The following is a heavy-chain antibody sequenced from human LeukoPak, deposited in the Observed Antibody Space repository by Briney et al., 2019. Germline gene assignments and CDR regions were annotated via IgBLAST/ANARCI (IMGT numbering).Heavy chain of an antibody. Sequence: SETLSLTCTVSGDSITSTSYYWGWIRQPPGKGLEWIGSIYYSGSTYYNPSLKSRVTISVDTSKNQFSLKLSSVTAADTAVYYCARHSSGGTYYDILTGYEDWFDPWGQGTLVTVSS. D-gene: IGHD3-9*01. CDR2: IYYSGST. J-gene: IGHJ5*02. CDR3: ARHSSGGTYYDILTGYEDWFDP. V-gene: IGHV4-39*01. CDR1: GDSITSTSYY.